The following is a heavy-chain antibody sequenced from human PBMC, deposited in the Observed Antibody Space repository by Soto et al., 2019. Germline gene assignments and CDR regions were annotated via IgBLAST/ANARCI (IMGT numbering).Heavy chain of an antibody. CDR3: ARIGRLRWGDY. CDR2: ISYDGSNK. Sequence: PGGSLRLSCAASGFTFSSYGMHWVRQAPGKGLEWVAVISYDGSNKYYADSVKGRFTISRDNAKNSLYLQMNSLRAEDTAVYYCARIGRLRWGDYWGQGTLVTVSS. D-gene: IGHD4-17*01. CDR1: GFTFSSYG. V-gene: IGHV3-30*03. J-gene: IGHJ4*02.